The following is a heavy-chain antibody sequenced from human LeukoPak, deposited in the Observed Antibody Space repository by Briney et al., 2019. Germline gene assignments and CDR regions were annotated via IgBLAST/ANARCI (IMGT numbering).Heavy chain of an antibody. CDR2: ISYDGSNE. V-gene: IGHV3-30*03. CDR1: GFTFSNYG. J-gene: IGHJ4*02. Sequence: GRSLRLSCTASGFTFSNYGMHWVRQAPGKGLEWVAVISYDGSNEYYADSVRGRFTISRDNSKNTLYLQMNSLRDDDTAVYYCVRGVGVSRFNYLDSWGQGTLVIVSS. D-gene: IGHD6-13*01. CDR3: VRGVGVSRFNYLDS.